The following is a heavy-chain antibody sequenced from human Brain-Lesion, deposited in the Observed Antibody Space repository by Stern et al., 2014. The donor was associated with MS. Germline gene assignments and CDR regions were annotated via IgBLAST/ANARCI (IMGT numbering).Heavy chain of an antibody. D-gene: IGHD5-12*01. J-gene: IGHJ6*02. CDR2: IDASGTT. CDR1: GLTVANEY. Sequence: VQLVESGGGLVQPGGSLRLSCAASGLTVANEYMSWVRQAPGKGPEWVSLIDASGTTAYADSVKGRFIISRHNSENTLSLQMNSLRPEDTAVYYCAREGGDDDDYYGLDVWGPGTTVTVSS. V-gene: IGHV3-53*04. CDR3: AREGGDDDDYYGLDV.